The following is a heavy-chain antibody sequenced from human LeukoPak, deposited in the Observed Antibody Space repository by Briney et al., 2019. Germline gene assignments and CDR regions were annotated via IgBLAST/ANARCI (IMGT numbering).Heavy chain of an antibody. D-gene: IGHD6-19*01. CDR1: GFTVSSNY. CDR2: IYSGGST. CDR3: ASSRYSSGWRHKTYDY. J-gene: IGHJ4*02. V-gene: IGHV3-66*01. Sequence: PGGSLRLSCAASGFTVSSNYMSWVRQAPWKGLEWVSVIYSGGSTYYADSVKGRFTISRDNSKNTLYLQMNSLRAEDTAVYYCASSRYSSGWRHKTYDYWGQGTLVTVSS.